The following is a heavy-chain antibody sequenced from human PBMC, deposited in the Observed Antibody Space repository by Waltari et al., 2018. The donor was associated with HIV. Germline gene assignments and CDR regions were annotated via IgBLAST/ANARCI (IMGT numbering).Heavy chain of an antibody. CDR3: PTVGGGTRDY. CDR2: IKSNTDCGTT. J-gene: IGHJ4*02. D-gene: IGHD3-16*01. Sequence: EVLLVESGGGLGKPGGSLRLSCAASGFTFSDAWMSWVRQAPGKGLEGVGRIKSNTDCGTTDYAAPVKGRFTISRDDSKATLYLEMNSLKTEDTAVYYCPTVGGGTRDYWGQGTLITVSS. CDR1: GFTFSDAW. V-gene: IGHV3-15*01.